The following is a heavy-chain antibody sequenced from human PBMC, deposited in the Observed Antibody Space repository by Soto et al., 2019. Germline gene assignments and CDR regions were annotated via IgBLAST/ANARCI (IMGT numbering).Heavy chain of an antibody. CDR1: VCTFCTCW. J-gene: IGHJ6*02. CDR2: INQDRTEK. Sequence: GGSLRLSCVGTVCTFCTCWMTWVRRAPGQVLRGVANINQDRTEKHYVDSVKGRFTISRENAKNSLSLQMNSLRAEDTAVYYCGRLGGTLDYSYYAMDVWGQGTTVTVSS. D-gene: IGHD3-16*01. CDR3: GRLGGTLDYSYYAMDV. V-gene: IGHV3-7*01.